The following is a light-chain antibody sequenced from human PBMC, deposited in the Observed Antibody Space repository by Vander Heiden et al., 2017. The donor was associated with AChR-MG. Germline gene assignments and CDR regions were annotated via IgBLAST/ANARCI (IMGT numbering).Light chain of an antibody. V-gene: IGKV2-28*01. J-gene: IGKJ2*03. Sequence: EIVMTQSPLSLPVTPGEPASLSCKSSQSLLHNNGYNYLDWYLQNPGQSPPLLVYLGSNRASRVPYRFSRSASGTDFTLQISRVDAAAVGVYYCRRALETSYSFGQGTRLDIK. CDR3: RRALETSYS. CDR2: LGS. CDR1: QSLLHNNGYNY.